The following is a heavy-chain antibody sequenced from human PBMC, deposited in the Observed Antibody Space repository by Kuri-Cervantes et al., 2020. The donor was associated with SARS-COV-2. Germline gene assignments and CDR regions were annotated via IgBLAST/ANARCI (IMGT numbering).Heavy chain of an antibody. J-gene: IGHJ6*03. V-gene: IGHV4-59*10. CDR2: IYTSGST. Sequence: GSLRLSCAVYGGSFSGYYWTWIRQPAGEGLEYIGRIYTSGSTDYNSSLKSRVTISIDTSQSRFSLHLTSVTAADTAVYFCARVSSVPAQLSYSRYYYIDVWGKGTTVT. D-gene: IGHD2-15*01. CDR1: GGSFSGYY. CDR3: ARVSSVPAQLSYSRYYYIDV.